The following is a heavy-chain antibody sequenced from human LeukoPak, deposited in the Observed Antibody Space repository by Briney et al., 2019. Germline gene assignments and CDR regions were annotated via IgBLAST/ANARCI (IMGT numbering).Heavy chain of an antibody. D-gene: IGHD6-19*01. CDR3: ARDRSGCYPENYSDY. CDR1: GFTFSNYT. Sequence: GGSLRLSCAASGFTFSNYTMNWVRQAPGKGLEWVSSISSSSSYIYSADSVKGRFTISRDNAKNSLYLQMNSLRAEDAAVYYCARDRSGCYPENYSDYWGQGTLVTVSS. CDR2: ISSSSSYI. J-gene: IGHJ4*02. V-gene: IGHV3-21*01.